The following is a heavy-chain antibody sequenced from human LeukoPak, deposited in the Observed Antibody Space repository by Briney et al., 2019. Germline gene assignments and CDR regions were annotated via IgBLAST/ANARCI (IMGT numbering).Heavy chain of an antibody. D-gene: IGHD3-22*01. J-gene: IGHJ4*02. V-gene: IGHV3-30-3*01. CDR1: GFTFSSYA. Sequence: QSGRSLRLSCAASGFTFSSYAMHWVRQAPGKGLEWVAVTSYDGSNKYYADSVKGRFTISRDNSKNTLYLQMNSLRAEDTAVYYCARDYYDSSGYYYAGGVFDYWGQGTLVTVSS. CDR3: ARDYYDSSGYYYAGGVFDY. CDR2: TSYDGSNK.